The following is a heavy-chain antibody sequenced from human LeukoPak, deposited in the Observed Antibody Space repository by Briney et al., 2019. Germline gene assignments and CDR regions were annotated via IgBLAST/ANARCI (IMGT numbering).Heavy chain of an antibody. V-gene: IGHV4-59*01. Sequence: SETLSLTCTVSGGSIRSYYWSWIRQHPGKGLEWIGYIYDSGSTNYNTSLKRRVTISVDTSKNQLSLKLSSVTAADTAVYYCARDSTGVTTVTSNWFDPWGQGTLVTVSS. D-gene: IGHD4-17*01. CDR3: ARDSTGVTTVTSNWFDP. J-gene: IGHJ5*02. CDR1: GGSIRSYY. CDR2: IYDSGST.